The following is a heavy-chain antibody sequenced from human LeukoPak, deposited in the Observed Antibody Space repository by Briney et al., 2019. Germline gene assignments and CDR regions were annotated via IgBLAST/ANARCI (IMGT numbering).Heavy chain of an antibody. CDR1: RFTLRNAW. CDR2: IKSTADGRTT. V-gene: IGHV3-15*01. J-gene: IGHJ4*02. D-gene: IGHD3-10*01. Sequence: RGSLRLSCAASRFTLRNAWMSWVPHGPGKRLEWGGRIKSTADGRTTDYAAPVKGTFTISRDDSKYTLYLQMNSLKTEDPAVYYCTPHWITMVRGVTDYWGQGTLVTVSS. CDR3: TPHWITMVRGVTDY.